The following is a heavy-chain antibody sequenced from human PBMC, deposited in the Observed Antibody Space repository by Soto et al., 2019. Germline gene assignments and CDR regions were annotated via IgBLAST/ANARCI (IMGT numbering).Heavy chain of an antibody. Sequence: QVQLQQWGAGLLKPSETLSLTCAVYGGSFSGYYWSWIRQPPGKGLEWIGEINHIGTTNYNPSLKSRVTISVDMSKNQFCLKLSSVTAADTAVYYCATQNVRCLELLGKNVYSMDVWGKGTTVTVSS. CDR3: ATQNVRCLELLGKNVYSMDV. V-gene: IGHV4-34*01. D-gene: IGHD3-3*01. CDR2: INHIGTT. J-gene: IGHJ6*03. CDR1: GGSFSGYY.